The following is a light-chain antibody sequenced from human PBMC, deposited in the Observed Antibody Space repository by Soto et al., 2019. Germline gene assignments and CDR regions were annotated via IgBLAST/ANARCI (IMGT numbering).Light chain of an antibody. V-gene: IGLV2-14*01. J-gene: IGLJ1*01. CDR2: DVS. CDR1: SSDVGGYNY. CDR3: SSYTSSSLYV. Sequence: QSALTQPASVSGSPGQSITISCTGTSSDVGGYNYVSWYQQHPGKAPKLMIYDVSNRPSGVSNRFSGSKSGDTASLTISGLKAEAEADYYCSSYTSSSLYVFGTGTKLTVL.